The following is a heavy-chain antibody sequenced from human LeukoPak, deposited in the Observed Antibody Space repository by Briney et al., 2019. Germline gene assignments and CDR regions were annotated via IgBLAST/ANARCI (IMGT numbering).Heavy chain of an antibody. CDR3: AKDSGIYYYYYYMDV. CDR2: IRYDGSNK. Sequence: GGSLRLSCAASGFTFSGYGMHWVRQAPGKGLEWVAFIRYDGSNKYYEDSVKGRFTISRDNSKNTLYLQMNSLRAEDTAVYYCAKDSGIYYYYYYMDVWGKGTTVTVSS. J-gene: IGHJ6*03. CDR1: GFTFSGYG. V-gene: IGHV3-30*02.